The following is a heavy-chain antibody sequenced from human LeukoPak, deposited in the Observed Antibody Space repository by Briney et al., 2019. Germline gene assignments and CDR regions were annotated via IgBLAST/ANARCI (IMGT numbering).Heavy chain of an antibody. Sequence: SETLSLTCAVSGYSITSGYYWGWIRQPPGKGLEWIGSIYHSGTTYYSPSLKSRVTISVDTSKNQFSLRLSSVTAADTAVYYCARGAYGSGSAYNWFDPWGQGTLVTVSS. CDR1: GYSITSGYY. V-gene: IGHV4-38-2*01. CDR3: ARGAYGSGSAYNWFDP. CDR2: IYHSGTT. D-gene: IGHD3-10*01. J-gene: IGHJ5*02.